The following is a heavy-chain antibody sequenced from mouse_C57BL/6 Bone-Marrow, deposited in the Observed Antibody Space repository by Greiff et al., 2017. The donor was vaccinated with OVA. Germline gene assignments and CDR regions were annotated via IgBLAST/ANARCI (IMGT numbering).Heavy chain of an antibody. Sequence: VQLQQSGAELVKPGASVKISCKASGYAFSNCWMNWVKQRPGKGLEWIGQIYPGDGDINYNGKFKGKATLTADKSSSTAYMQFSSLTSEDSAVYFCARGAYWGQGTTLTVSS. V-gene: IGHV1-80*01. CDR2: IYPGDGDI. CDR3: ARGAY. J-gene: IGHJ2*01. CDR1: GYAFSNCW.